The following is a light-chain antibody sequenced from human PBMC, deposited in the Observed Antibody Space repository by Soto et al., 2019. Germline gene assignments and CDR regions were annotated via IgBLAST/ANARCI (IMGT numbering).Light chain of an antibody. V-gene: IGLV2-14*01. J-gene: IGLJ1*01. CDR3: SSYTSSSTVV. CDR1: SSDVGGYNF. Sequence: QSVLTQPAFVSGSPGQSITISGTGTSSDVGGYNFVSWYQQHPGKVPKLMIYDVTNRPSGVSNRFSGSKSGNTASLTISGLQAEDEADYYCSSYTSSSTVVFGTGTKLTVL. CDR2: DVT.